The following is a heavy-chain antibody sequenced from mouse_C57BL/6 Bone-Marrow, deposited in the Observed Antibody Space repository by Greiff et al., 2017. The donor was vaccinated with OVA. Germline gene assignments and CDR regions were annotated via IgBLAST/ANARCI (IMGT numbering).Heavy chain of an antibody. V-gene: IGHV1-69*01. CDR2: IDPSDSYT. J-gene: IGHJ2*01. CDR1: GYTFTSYW. CDR3: AREDYPYYLDY. D-gene: IGHD5-5*01. Sequence: VQLQQPGAELVMPGASVKLSCKASGYTFTSYWMHWVKQRPGQGLEWIGEIDPSDSYTNYNQKFKGKSTLTVDKSSSTAYMQLSSLTSEDSAIYYCAREDYPYYLDYWGQGTTLTVSS.